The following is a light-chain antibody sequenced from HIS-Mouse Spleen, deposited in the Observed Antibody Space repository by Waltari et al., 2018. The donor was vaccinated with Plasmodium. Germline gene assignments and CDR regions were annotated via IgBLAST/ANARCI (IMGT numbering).Light chain of an antibody. CDR3: QVWDSSSDHHVV. Sequence: SYVLTQPPSVSVAPGKTARITCGGNNIGSKSVHWYQQKPGQAPVLVVYDDSDRPSGMPGRFDGANAGNTATLTISRVEAGDEADYYCQVWDSSSDHHVVFGGGTKLTVL. V-gene: IGLV3-21*03. J-gene: IGLJ2*01. CDR1: NIGSKS. CDR2: DDS.